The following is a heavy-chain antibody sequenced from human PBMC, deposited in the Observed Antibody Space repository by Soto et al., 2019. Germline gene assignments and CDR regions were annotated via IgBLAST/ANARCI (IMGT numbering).Heavy chain of an antibody. V-gene: IGHV1-69*13. CDR2: IIPIFGTA. CDR3: ARDMRQLCLGAASFYYYGMSG. J-gene: IGHJ6*02. CDR1: GGTISSYA. D-gene: IGHD5-18*01. Sequence: GASVKVSCKASGGTISSYAISWVRQAPGQGLEWMGGIIPIFGTANYAQKFQGRVTITADESTSTAYMELSSLRSEDTAVYYCARDMRQLCLGAASFYYYGMSGWGQGTTGTVSS.